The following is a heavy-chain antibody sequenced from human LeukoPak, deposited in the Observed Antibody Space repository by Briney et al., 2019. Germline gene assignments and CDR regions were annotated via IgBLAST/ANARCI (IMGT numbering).Heavy chain of an antibody. CDR3: ARGLYYDSSGYHLGNYYYYMDV. V-gene: IGHV5-51*01. J-gene: IGHJ6*03. D-gene: IGHD3-22*01. Sequence: GEALEISLKGSGYGFTSYWIGWVRPMPGKGVGWMGIIYPGDSDTRYSPSFQGQVTISADKSISTAYLQWSSLKASYTAMYYCARGLYYDSSGYHLGNYYYYMDVWGKGTTVTVSS. CDR2: IYPGDSDT. CDR1: GYGFTSYW.